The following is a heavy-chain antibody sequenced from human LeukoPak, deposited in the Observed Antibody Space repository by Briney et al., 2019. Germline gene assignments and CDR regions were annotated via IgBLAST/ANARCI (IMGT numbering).Heavy chain of an antibody. J-gene: IGHJ4*02. CDR1: GGSISSYY. D-gene: IGHD5-12*01. CDR3: ARGGYSDHFDY. V-gene: IGHV4-59*01. Sequence: SETLSLTCTVSGGSISSYYWSWIRQPPGKGLEWIGYIYYSGSTNYNPSLKSRVTISVDTSKNQFSLKLSSVTAADTAVYYCARGGYSDHFDYWGQGTLVTVSS. CDR2: IYYSGST.